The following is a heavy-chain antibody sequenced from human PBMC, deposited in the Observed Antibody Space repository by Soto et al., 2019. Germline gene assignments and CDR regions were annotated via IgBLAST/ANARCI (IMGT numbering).Heavy chain of an antibody. CDR1: GGSFSGYY. CDR2: INHSGST. Sequence: SETLSLTCAVYGGSFSGYYWSWIRQPPGKGLEWIGEINHSGSTNYNPSLKSRVTISVDTSKNQFSLKLSSVTAADTAVYYCARETTVRYYYYYMDVWGKGTTVTVSS. D-gene: IGHD4-4*01. V-gene: IGHV4-34*01. CDR3: ARETTVRYYYYYMDV. J-gene: IGHJ6*03.